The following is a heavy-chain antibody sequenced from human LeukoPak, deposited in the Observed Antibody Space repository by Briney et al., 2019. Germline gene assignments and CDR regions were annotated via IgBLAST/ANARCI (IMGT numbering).Heavy chain of an antibody. D-gene: IGHD6-19*01. CDR1: GFTFSNYA. CDR2: TSGSGGDT. J-gene: IGHJ4*02. Sequence: GSLRLSCAASGFTFSNYAMSWVRQAPGKGLEWVSATSGSGGDTYYAESVKGRFTISRDNSKNTLYLQMNNLRAEDTAVYYCAVPTGITVPGPDDWGQGTLVTVSS. V-gene: IGHV3-23*01. CDR3: AVPTGITVPGPDD.